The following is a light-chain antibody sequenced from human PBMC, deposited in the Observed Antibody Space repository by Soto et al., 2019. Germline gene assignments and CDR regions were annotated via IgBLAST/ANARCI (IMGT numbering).Light chain of an antibody. Sequence: DVVMTQSPLSLPVTPGEPASISCRSSQSLLHSNGYNCLDWYLQKPGQSPQLLIYLGSNRASGVDDRFSGSGSCTDFTLRISRVEAEDVGVYYFMKDLQTPYTFGKGTKLEIK. CDR1: QSLLHSNGYNC. CDR2: LGS. CDR3: MKDLQTPYT. V-gene: IGKV2-28*01. J-gene: IGKJ2*01.